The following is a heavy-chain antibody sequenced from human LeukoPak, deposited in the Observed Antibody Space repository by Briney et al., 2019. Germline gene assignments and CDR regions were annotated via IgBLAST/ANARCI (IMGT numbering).Heavy chain of an antibody. D-gene: IGHD2-15*01. Sequence: GGSLRLSCVASGFSLSGYWMYWVRQAPGKGLMYISRNNGDGSTTNYADVVKGRFTMSRDNVKNTLYLQMNSLRVEDTAVYYCARDPRNVGLAPWGQGILVTVSS. V-gene: IGHV3-74*01. J-gene: IGHJ5*02. CDR2: NNGDGSTT. CDR3: ARDPRNVGLAP. CDR1: GFSLSGYW.